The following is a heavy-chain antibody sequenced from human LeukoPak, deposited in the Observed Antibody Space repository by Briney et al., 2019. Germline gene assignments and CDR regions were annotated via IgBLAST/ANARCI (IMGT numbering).Heavy chain of an antibody. Sequence: EGSLRLSCAASGFTFSSYSMNWVRQAPGKGLEWVSSISSSSSYIYYADSVRGRFTISRDNAKTSLYLQMNSLRAEDTAVYYCARGHYDVLTDSLNQFAYWGQGTLVTVSS. CDR3: ARGHYDVLTDSLNQFAY. D-gene: IGHD3-9*01. CDR2: ISSSSSYI. V-gene: IGHV3-21*01. CDR1: GFTFSSYS. J-gene: IGHJ4*02.